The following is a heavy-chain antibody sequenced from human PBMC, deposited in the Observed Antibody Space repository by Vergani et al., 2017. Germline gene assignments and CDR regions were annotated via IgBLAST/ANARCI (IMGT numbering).Heavy chain of an antibody. CDR2: IYYSGST. CDR3: ARAQYGSSGYGGSFPEKTNWFDP. V-gene: IGHV4-59*01. Sequence: QVRLQESGPGLVKPSETLSLTCSVSGGSMSGYYWSWIRQPPGKELEWIGYIYYSGSTNYNPSLKSRVTISVDTSKNQFSLKLSSVTAADTAVYYCARAQYGSSGYGGSFPEKTNWFDPWGQGTLVTVSS. D-gene: IGHD6-13*01. CDR1: GGSMSGYY. J-gene: IGHJ5*02.